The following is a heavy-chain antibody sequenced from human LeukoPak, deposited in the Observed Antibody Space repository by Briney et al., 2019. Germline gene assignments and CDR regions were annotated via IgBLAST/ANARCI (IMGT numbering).Heavy chain of an antibody. Sequence: SVKVSCKASGGTFISYAISWVRQAPGQGLEWMGGIIPIFGTASYAQKFQGRVTITADESTSTAYMELSSLRSEDTAVYYCARGHQTRDSSGYYSFPLYYFDHWGQGTLVTVSS. J-gene: IGHJ4*02. CDR2: IIPIFGTA. CDR3: ARGHQTRDSSGYYSFPLYYFDH. CDR1: GGTFISYA. D-gene: IGHD3-22*01. V-gene: IGHV1-69*13.